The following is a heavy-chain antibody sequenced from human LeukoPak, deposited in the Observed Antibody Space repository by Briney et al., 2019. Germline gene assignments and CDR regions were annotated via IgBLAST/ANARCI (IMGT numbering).Heavy chain of an antibody. J-gene: IGHJ6*02. CDR3: ARDLSYCTITSCSYYYYGMDV. D-gene: IGHD2-2*01. Sequence: GGSLRLSCAASGFTFSSDGMSWVRQAPGKGLEWVSYISSSGGTIYYADSVKGRFTISRDNAKNSLYLQMNSLRAEDTAVYYCARDLSYCTITSCSYYYYGMDVWGRGTTVTVSS. V-gene: IGHV3-48*04. CDR2: ISSSGGTI. CDR1: GFTFSSDG.